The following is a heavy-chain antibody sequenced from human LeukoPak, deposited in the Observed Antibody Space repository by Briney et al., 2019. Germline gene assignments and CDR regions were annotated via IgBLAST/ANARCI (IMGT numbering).Heavy chain of an antibody. CDR1: GFTFSSYA. CDR3: AKDGIQLWFNWFDP. V-gene: IGHV3-23*01. J-gene: IGHJ5*02. CDR2: ISGSGGST. Sequence: GGSLRLSCAASGFTFSSYAMSWVRPAPGKGLEWVPAISGSGGSTYYADSVKGRFTISRDNSKNTLYLQMNSLRAEDTAVYYCAKDGIQLWFNWFDPWGQGTLVTVSS. D-gene: IGHD5-18*01.